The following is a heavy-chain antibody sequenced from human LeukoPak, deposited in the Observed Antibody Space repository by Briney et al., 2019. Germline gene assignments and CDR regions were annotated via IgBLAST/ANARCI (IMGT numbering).Heavy chain of an antibody. V-gene: IGHV3-74*01. CDR1: GFTFSSYW. J-gene: IGHJ5*02. Sequence: GGSLRLSCAASGFTFSSYWMHWVRQAPGKGLVWVSRINSDGSSTSYADSVKGRFTISRDNAKNTLYLQMNSLRAEDTAVYYCASIGYCSSTSCYTDWFDPWGQGTLVTVSS. D-gene: IGHD2-2*02. CDR3: ASIGYCSSTSCYTDWFDP. CDR2: INSDGSST.